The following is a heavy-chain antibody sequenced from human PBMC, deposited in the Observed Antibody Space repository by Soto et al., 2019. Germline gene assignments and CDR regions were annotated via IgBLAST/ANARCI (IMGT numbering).Heavy chain of an antibody. J-gene: IGHJ4*02. Sequence: EVQLVESGGGLVKPGGYLRLSCAASGFTFSSYSMNWVRQAPGKGLEWVSSISSSSSYIYYADSVKGRFTISRDNANTSLYLQMNSLRAEDTAVYYCARDGTLSFYRRGPYYFDYWGQGTLVTVSS. CDR2: ISSSSSYI. V-gene: IGHV3-21*01. CDR3: ARDGTLSFYRRGPYYFDY. CDR1: GFTFSSYS. D-gene: IGHD6-13*01.